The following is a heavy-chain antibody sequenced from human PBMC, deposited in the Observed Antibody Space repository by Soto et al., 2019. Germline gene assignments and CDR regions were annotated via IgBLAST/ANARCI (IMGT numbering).Heavy chain of an antibody. Sequence: QVQLQESGPGLVKPAETLSLTCRVSGGSISIYYLSWVRQPPEKRLEWIGSISSSGRPNYNPSLKSRGTISVDTSKNNVSLKLSSVTAADTAVYFCAREGTTAGADVWGQGTTVTVS. CDR2: ISSSGRP. V-gene: IGHV4-59*01. D-gene: IGHD1-7*01. J-gene: IGHJ6*02. CDR3: AREGTTAGADV. CDR1: GGSISIYY.